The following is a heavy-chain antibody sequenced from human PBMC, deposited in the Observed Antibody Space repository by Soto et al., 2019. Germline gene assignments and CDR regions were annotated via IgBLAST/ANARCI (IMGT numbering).Heavy chain of an antibody. CDR1: GASFSDYY. CDR2: INHSGDT. D-gene: IGHD3-3*01. Sequence: SETLSLTCAVYGASFSDYYWTWIRQSPGKGLEWIGEINHSGDTNYNPSLKSRVTLSVDLSKNQFSLNLTSVSAADTAVYYCARFYGNYETDNWFDPWGHGILVTVSS. J-gene: IGHJ5*02. V-gene: IGHV4-34*01. CDR3: ARFYGNYETDNWFDP.